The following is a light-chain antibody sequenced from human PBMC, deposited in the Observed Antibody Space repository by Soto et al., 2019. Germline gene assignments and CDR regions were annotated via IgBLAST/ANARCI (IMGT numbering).Light chain of an antibody. V-gene: IGLV2-14*01. J-gene: IGLJ1*01. CDR3: SSYTSSNTLFV. Sequence: QSALTQPASVSGSPGQSITISCTGTSSDIGGSNYVSWYQQHPGKAPKLMIYEVSNRPSGVSNRFSASKSGNTASLTISGLQAEDEADYYCSSYTSSNTLFVFGTGTKLTVL. CDR1: SSDIGGSNY. CDR2: EVS.